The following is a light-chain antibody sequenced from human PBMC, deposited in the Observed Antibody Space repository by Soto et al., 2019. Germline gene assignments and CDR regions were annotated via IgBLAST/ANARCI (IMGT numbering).Light chain of an antibody. V-gene: IGKV3-15*01. CDR2: GAS. Sequence: EIVLTQSPATLSLSPGERATLSCSASQSVSSYLAWYQQKPGQAPRLLIYGASTRATGIPVRFSGSGSGTEFTLTISSLQSEDFAVYYCQQYNNWPPITFGQGTRLEIK. J-gene: IGKJ5*01. CDR3: QQYNNWPPIT. CDR1: QSVSSY.